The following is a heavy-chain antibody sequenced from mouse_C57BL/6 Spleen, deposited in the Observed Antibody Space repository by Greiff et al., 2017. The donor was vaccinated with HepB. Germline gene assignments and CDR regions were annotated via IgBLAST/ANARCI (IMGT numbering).Heavy chain of an antibody. D-gene: IGHD1-1*01. CDR2: INPNYGTT. CDR1: GYSFTDYN. J-gene: IGHJ2*01. Sequence: QLQQSGPELVKPGASVKISCKASGYSFTDYNKNWVKQSNGKSLEWIGVINPNYGTTSYNQKFKGKATLTVNKSSSTAYMQLNSLTSEASAVYFCALITAVHFDYWGQGTTLTVSS. V-gene: IGHV1-39*01. CDR3: ALITAVHFDY.